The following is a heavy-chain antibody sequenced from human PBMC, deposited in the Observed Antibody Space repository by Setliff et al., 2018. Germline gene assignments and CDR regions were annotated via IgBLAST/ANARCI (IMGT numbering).Heavy chain of an antibody. CDR1: GFSISTSGMC. CDR3: ARTVRSGSYHYYYMDV. J-gene: IGHJ6*03. V-gene: IGHV2-70*11. CDR2: IDWDDDK. Sequence: SGPTLVNPTPTLTLTCTFSGFSISTSGMCVSWIRQSPGKALEWLARIDWDDDKYYSTSLKTRLTMSKDTSKNQVVLTMTNMDSVDTATYYCARTVRSGSYHYYYMDVWGKGTAVT. D-gene: IGHD1-26*01.